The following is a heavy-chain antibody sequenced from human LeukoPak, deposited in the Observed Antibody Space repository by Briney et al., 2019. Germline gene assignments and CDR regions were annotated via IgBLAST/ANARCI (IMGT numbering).Heavy chain of an antibody. V-gene: IGHV3-23*01. J-gene: IGHJ4*02. CDR2: ISGSGGST. Sequence: GRSLRLSCAASGFTFDDYAMHWVRQAPGEGLEWVSAISGSGGSTYYADSVKGRFTISRDNSKNTLYLQMNSLRAEDTAVYYCAKELLGQLWSRAIDYWGQGTLVTVSS. D-gene: IGHD5-18*01. CDR3: AKELLGQLWSRAIDY. CDR1: GFTFDDYA.